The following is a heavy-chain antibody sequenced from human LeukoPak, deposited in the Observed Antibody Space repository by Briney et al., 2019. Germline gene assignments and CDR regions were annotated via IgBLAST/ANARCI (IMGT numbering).Heavy chain of an antibody. J-gene: IGHJ5*02. D-gene: IGHD3-10*01. Sequence: PGGSLRLSCAASGFTFSSYAMHWVRQAPGKGLEWVSGISWNSGSIGYADSVKGRFTISRDNAKNSLYLQMNSLRAEDTALYYCAKARSITMVRGPFDPWGQGTLVTVSS. V-gene: IGHV3-9*01. CDR3: AKARSITMVRGPFDP. CDR2: ISWNSGSI. CDR1: GFTFSSYA.